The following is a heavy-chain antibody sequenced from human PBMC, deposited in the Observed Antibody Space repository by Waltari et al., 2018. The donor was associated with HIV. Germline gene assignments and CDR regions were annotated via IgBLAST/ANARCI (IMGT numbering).Heavy chain of an antibody. CDR1: GYTFSDNT. CDR3: ARVPQGRLGELSTYYFDY. D-gene: IGHD3-16*01. J-gene: IGHJ4*02. Sequence: QVQLVQSGAVVKKPGASVKVSCKTSGYTFSDNTLHWLRQAPGQGPEWMGWINPNSGGTNYAQRFQDRVTLTRDTHISTVFMDLSRLASDDTAVYYCARVPQGRLGELSTYYFDYWGQGSLVIVSS. CDR2: INPNSGGT. V-gene: IGHV1-2*02.